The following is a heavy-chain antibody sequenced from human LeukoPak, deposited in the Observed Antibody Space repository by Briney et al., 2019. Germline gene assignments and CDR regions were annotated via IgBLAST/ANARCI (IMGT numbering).Heavy chain of an antibody. Sequence: ASVKVSCQASGYTFTSYAMKWVRQAPGQGLEWMGWINTNTGNPTYDQRFTGRFVFSLDTSVSTAYLQICSLKAEDTAVYYCARGGFGEFPNWFDPWGRGTLVTVSS. D-gene: IGHD3-10*01. V-gene: IGHV7-4-1*01. CDR1: GYTFTSYA. CDR3: ARGGFGEFPNWFDP. CDR2: INTNTGNP. J-gene: IGHJ5*02.